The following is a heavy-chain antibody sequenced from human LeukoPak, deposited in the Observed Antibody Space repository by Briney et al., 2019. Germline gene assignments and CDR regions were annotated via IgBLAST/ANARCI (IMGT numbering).Heavy chain of an antibody. V-gene: IGHV4-39*01. CDR3: ASVIAVAGTYFDY. Sequence: SETLSLTCTVSGGSISSSSYYWVWMRQPPGKGLEWIGSIYYSGSTYYNPSLKSRVTISVDTSKNQFSLRLNSVTAADTAVYYCASVIAVAGTYFDYWGQGTLVTVSS. CDR2: IYYSGST. J-gene: IGHJ4*02. D-gene: IGHD6-19*01. CDR1: GGSISSSSYY.